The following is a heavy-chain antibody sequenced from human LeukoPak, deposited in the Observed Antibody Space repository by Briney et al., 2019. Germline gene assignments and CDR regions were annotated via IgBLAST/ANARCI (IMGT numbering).Heavy chain of an antibody. V-gene: IGHV1-2*02. J-gene: IGHJ4*02. Sequence: ASVKVSCKASGYTFTGYCMHWVRQAPGQGLEWMGWINPNSGGTNYAQKFQGRVTMTRDTSISTAYMELSRLRSDDTAVYYCARGSTYYDIVTGYYPPTDYWGQGTLVTVSS. CDR1: GYTFTGYC. CDR3: ARGSTYYDIVTGYYPPTDY. D-gene: IGHD3-9*01. CDR2: INPNSGGT.